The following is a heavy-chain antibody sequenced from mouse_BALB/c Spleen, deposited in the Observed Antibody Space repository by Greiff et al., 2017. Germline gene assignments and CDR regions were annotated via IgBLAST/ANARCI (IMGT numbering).Heavy chain of an antibody. V-gene: IGHV2-2*02. CDR2: IWSGGST. D-gene: IGHD4-1*01. Sequence: QVQLQQSGPGLVQPSQSLSITCTVSGFSFTSFGVHWVRQSPGKGLEWLGVIWSGGSTDYNAAFISRLSISKDNSKSQVFFQMNSLQANDTAIYYCARKGGTHWDGFAYWGQGTLVTVSA. J-gene: IGHJ3*01. CDR3: ARKGGTHWDGFAY. CDR1: GFSFTSFG.